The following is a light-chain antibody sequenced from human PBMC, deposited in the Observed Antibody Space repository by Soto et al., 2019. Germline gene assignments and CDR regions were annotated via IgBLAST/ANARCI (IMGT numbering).Light chain of an antibody. CDR3: QQYKTWSSIT. CDR1: QSVGTN. J-gene: IGKJ5*01. V-gene: IGKV3-15*01. Sequence: EIVMTQSPATLSVSPGERATLSCRACQSVGTNLAWYQQKPGQAPRLLIYGASTRATGIPDRFSGSGSGTEFTLTISSLQSEDFAVYHCQQYKTWSSITFGQGTRLEIK. CDR2: GAS.